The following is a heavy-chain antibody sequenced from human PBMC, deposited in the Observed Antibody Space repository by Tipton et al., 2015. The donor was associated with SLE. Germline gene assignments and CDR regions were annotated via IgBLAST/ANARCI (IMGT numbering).Heavy chain of an antibody. J-gene: IGHJ5*02. CDR2: VYHTGNT. D-gene: IGHD1-26*01. V-gene: IGHV4-38-2*02. Sequence: TLSLTCSVSTYSISNGHYWAWVRQPPGKGLEWIGTVYHTGNTYYNPSLKSRVTMSVDTSKNQFSLKLNSVTAADTAVYYCARVIVGATGWFDPWGQGTLVTVS. CDR3: ARVIVGATGWFDP. CDR1: TYSISNGHY.